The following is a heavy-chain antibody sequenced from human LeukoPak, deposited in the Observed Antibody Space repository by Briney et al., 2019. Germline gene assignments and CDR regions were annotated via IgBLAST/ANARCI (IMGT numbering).Heavy chain of an antibody. CDR1: GFIFSSYG. CDR3: ARGLYYDSSGYYYGDLSAFDI. D-gene: IGHD3-22*01. Sequence: GGSLRLSCAASGFIFSSYGMHWVRQAPGKGLEWVAFIRNDGSNKYYADSVKGRFTISRDNSKNTLYLQLNSLRAEDTAVYYCARGLYYDSSGYYYGDLSAFDIWGQGTMVTVSS. J-gene: IGHJ3*02. CDR2: IRNDGSNK. V-gene: IGHV3-30*02.